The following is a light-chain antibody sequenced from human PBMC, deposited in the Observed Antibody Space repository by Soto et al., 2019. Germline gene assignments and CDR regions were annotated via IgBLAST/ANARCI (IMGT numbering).Light chain of an antibody. Sequence: DVVMTQSPDSLAVSLGEMASINCRSSRSVIFTSNNKNYLAWYQQKPGHLRKLIINWASRREQWVRERFSGSGCGTDWKLTISSLQAEDVAIYYCQKFFYHPTLGQGTKVDMK. J-gene: IGKJ1*01. CDR1: RSVIFTSNNKNY. CDR2: WAS. CDR3: QKFFYHPT. V-gene: IGKV4-1*01.